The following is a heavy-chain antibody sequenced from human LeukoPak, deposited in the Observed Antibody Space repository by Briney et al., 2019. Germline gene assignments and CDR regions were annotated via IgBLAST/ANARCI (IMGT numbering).Heavy chain of an antibody. CDR2: IRYDGSNK. J-gene: IGHJ4*02. CDR3: AKDHSSSWYDYFDY. D-gene: IGHD6-13*01. CDR1: GFTFSSYG. Sequence: PGGSLRLSCAASGFTFSSYGMHWVRQAPGKGLEWVALIRYDGSNKYYADSVKGRFTISRDNSKNTLYLQMNSLRAEDTAVYYCAKDHSSSWYDYFDYWGQGTLVTVSS. V-gene: IGHV3-30*02.